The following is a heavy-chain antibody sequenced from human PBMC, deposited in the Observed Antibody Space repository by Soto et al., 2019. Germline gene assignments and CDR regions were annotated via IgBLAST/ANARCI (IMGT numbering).Heavy chain of an antibody. V-gene: IGHV4-30-2*01. CDR2: IYHSGST. D-gene: IGHD3-22*01. J-gene: IGHJ4*03. CDR3: ASYDSSGRDDY. Sequence: NPSETLSLTCAVSGGSISSGGYSWSWIRQPPGKGLEWIGYIYHSGSTYYNPSLKSRVTISVDRSKNQFSLKLSSVTAADTAVYYCASYDSSGRDDYWGQGTMVTVSS. CDR1: GGSISSGGYS.